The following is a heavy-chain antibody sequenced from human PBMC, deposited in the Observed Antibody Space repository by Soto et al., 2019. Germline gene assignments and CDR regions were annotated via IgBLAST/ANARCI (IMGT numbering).Heavy chain of an antibody. D-gene: IGHD1-26*01. CDR1: GFTFSGYA. CDR2: ISGSGGRT. Sequence: PGGSLRLSCVASGFTFSGYAMSWVRQAPGKGLEWVSAISGSGGRTYYADSVKGRITISRDNSKNTLYLQMNSLRVEDTAVYYCAKEGRESYARGWGQGTLVTVS. V-gene: IGHV3-23*01. CDR3: AKEGRESYARG. J-gene: IGHJ4*02.